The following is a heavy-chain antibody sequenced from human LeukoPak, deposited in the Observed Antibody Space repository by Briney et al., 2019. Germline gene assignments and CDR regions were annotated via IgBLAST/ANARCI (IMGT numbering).Heavy chain of an antibody. Sequence: ASVKVSCKASGYTFTTYGISWVRQAPGQGLGWMGWISTYNANTDYAQKLQGRVTMTRDMSTSTVYMELSSLRSEDTAVYYCARRLQDFWSGYYWFDPWGQGTLVTVSS. CDR2: ISTYNANT. J-gene: IGHJ5*02. CDR3: ARRLQDFWSGYYWFDP. CDR1: GYTFTTYG. V-gene: IGHV1-18*01. D-gene: IGHD3-3*01.